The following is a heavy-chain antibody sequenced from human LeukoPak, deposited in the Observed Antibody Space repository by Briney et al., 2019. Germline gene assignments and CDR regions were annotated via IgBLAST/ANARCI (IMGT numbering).Heavy chain of an antibody. CDR1: GFTFSSYG. V-gene: IGHV3-30*03. CDR2: ISYDGSNK. J-gene: IGHJ4*02. Sequence: GGSLRLSCAASGFTFSSYGMHWVRQAPGKGLEWVAVISYDGSNKYYADSVKGRFTISRDNSKNTLYLQMNSLRAEDTAVYYCARDPFSDPGIAAAGTGFDYWGQGTLVTVSS. D-gene: IGHD6-13*01. CDR3: ARDPFSDPGIAAAGTGFDY.